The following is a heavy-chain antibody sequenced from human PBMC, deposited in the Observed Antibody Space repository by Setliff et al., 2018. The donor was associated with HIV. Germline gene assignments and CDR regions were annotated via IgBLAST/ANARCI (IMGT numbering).Heavy chain of an antibody. J-gene: IGHJ3*01. Sequence: GGSLRLSCAASGFTVRSNYMNWVRQAPEKGLEWVSVIYSAGSTYYADSVKGRFTISRDNSKNTVYLQMNSLRAEDTAVYYCARDLSPPNSGIYCAFDVWGQGTMVTV. V-gene: IGHV3-66*01. CDR1: GFTVRSNY. CDR2: IYSAGST. CDR3: ARDLSPPNSGIYCAFDV. D-gene: IGHD3-10*01.